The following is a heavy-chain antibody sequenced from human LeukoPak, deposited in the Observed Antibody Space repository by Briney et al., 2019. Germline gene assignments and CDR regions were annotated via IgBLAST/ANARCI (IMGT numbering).Heavy chain of an antibody. Sequence: PGGSLRLSCAASGFTFSSYSMNWVRQAPGKGLEWVSYISSSSSTIYYADSVKGRFTISRDNAKNSLYLQMNSLRAEDTAVYYCARDGALLWFGELSAFDYWGQGTLVTVSS. CDR1: GFTFSSYS. D-gene: IGHD3-10*01. CDR2: ISSSSSTI. J-gene: IGHJ4*02. CDR3: ARDGALLWFGELSAFDY. V-gene: IGHV3-48*01.